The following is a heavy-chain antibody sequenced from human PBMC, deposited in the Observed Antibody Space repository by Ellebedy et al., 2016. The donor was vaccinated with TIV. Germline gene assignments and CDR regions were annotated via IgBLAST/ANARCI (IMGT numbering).Heavy chain of an antibody. CDR3: AVGRATNRHFYGMEV. Sequence: GESLKISXAASGFIFSNYGMHWVRQAPGKGLEWVALISFDGSKTYYADSVRGRFTISRDNSKNTLYLQMNTLRAEDTAVYYCAVGRATNRHFYGMEVWGQGTTVTVSS. D-gene: IGHD3-16*01. CDR2: ISFDGSKT. CDR1: GFIFSNYG. V-gene: IGHV3-30*03. J-gene: IGHJ6*02.